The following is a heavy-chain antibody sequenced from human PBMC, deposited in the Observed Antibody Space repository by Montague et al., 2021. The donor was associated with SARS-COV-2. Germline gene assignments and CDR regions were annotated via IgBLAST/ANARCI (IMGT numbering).Heavy chain of an antibody. CDR1: GGSISSSSYY. J-gene: IGHJ4*02. V-gene: IGHV4-39*01. CDR2: IYYSGST. D-gene: IGHD3-22*01. CDR3: ARQVGTIIVMVIIKLRGDFDY. Sequence: SETLSLTCTVSGGSISSSSYYWGWIRQPPGKGLEWIGSIYYSGSTYYNPSLKSRVTLSVDTSKNQFSLKLSSVTAADTAVYYCARQVGTIIVMVIIKLRGDFDYWRQGTLVTVSS.